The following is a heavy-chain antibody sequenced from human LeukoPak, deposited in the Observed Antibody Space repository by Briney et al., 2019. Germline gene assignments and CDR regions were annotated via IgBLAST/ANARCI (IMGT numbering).Heavy chain of an antibody. D-gene: IGHD2-8*01. J-gene: IGHJ5*02. CDR2: IYHSGET. Sequence: SETLSLTCRVSGGSISSTSYYWGWIRQPPGKGLEWIASIYHSGETFYNPSLESRVAISVDTSNNEVFLDLYSVTAADTAMYYCAETNTQDWFDPWGRGTLVTASS. V-gene: IGHV4-39*07. CDR1: GGSISSTSYY. CDR3: AETNTQDWFDP.